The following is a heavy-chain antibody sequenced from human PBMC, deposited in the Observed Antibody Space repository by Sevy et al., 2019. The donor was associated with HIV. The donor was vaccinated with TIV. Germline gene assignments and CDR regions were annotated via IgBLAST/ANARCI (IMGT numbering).Heavy chain of an antibody. Sequence: GGSLRLSCTASGFTFGDYAMSWFRQAPGKGLEWVGFIRSKAYGGTTEDAASVKGRFTISRDDSKSIAYLQMNSLKTEDTAVYYCTRAAIQLWLNDAFDIWGQGTMVTVSS. CDR1: GFTFGDYA. V-gene: IGHV3-49*03. D-gene: IGHD5-18*01. J-gene: IGHJ3*02. CDR2: IRSKAYGGTT. CDR3: TRAAIQLWLNDAFDI.